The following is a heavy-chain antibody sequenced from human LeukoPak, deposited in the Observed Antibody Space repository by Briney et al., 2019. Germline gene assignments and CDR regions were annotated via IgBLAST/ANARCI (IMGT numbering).Heavy chain of an antibody. CDR1: GGSMSRYY. CDR3: ARSSTGSYFDY. CDR2: MYYSGST. D-gene: IGHD3-3*02. J-gene: IGHJ4*02. Sequence: SETLSLTCTVSGGSMSRYYWSWIRQPPGKGLEWIGYMYYSGSTKYNPSLRSRVTISVDTSKNQFSLKLSSVTAADTAVYYCARSSTGSYFDYWGQGTLVTVSS. V-gene: IGHV4-59*01.